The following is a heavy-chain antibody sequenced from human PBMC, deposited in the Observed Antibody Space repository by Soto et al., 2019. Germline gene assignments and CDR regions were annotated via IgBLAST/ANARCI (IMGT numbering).Heavy chain of an antibody. CDR3: ARSFYSILTGYYSNYFDY. D-gene: IGHD3-9*01. V-gene: IGHV3-53*01. CDR2: IYIVGTS. J-gene: IGHJ4*02. Sequence: PGGSLRLSCAASGFTVSTNYVSWVRQAPGKGPVWVSFIYIVGTSDYADSVKGRFTISRDNSKNTFYLQMNNLRAEDTAIYYCARSFYSILTGYYSNYFDYWGQGTLVTVSS. CDR1: GFTVSTNY.